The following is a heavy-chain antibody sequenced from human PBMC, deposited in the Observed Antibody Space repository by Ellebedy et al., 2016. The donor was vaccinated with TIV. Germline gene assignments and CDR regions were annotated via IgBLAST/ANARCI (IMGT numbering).Heavy chain of an antibody. V-gene: IGHV3-72*01. Sequence: PGGSLRLSCAASGFSFSDYFMDRVRQTPEKGLEWVGRIKRKTESYITEYAASVKGRFTISRDDSKNSMYLQMNSLKTEDTAVYYCARDNWGSYDYWGQGTLVTVSS. CDR3: ARDNWGSYDY. D-gene: IGHD3-16*01. CDR2: IKRKTESYIT. CDR1: GFSFSDYF. J-gene: IGHJ4*02.